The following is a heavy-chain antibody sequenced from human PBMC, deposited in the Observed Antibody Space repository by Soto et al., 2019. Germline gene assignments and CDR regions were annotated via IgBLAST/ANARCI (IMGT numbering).Heavy chain of an antibody. D-gene: IGHD6-6*01. Sequence: ASVKVSCKASGSPLTATNKHCRRKAPGQGLEWMGWINAHSGGTEYAQKFQGRVTLTRDTSIATAYLTLTSLTSDDTALYYCAKDLTRQLAYWLDPWGQGTQVTVSS. J-gene: IGHJ5*02. CDR2: INAHSGGT. CDR1: GSPLTATN. V-gene: IGHV1-2*02. CDR3: AKDLTRQLAYWLDP.